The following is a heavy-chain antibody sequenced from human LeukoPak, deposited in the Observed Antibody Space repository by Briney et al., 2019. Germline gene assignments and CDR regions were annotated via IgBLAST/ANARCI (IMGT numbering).Heavy chain of an antibody. CDR2: ISAYNGNT. CDR3: ARHYIGGATTTAGDY. J-gene: IGHJ4*02. D-gene: IGHD1-26*01. Sequence: ASVKVSCKASGDTFTSYGISWVRQAPGQGLEWMGWISAYNGNTNYAQKLQGRVTMTTDTSTSTAYMELRSLRSDDTAVYYCARHYIGGATTTAGDYWGQGTLVTVSS. CDR1: GDTFTSYG. V-gene: IGHV1-18*01.